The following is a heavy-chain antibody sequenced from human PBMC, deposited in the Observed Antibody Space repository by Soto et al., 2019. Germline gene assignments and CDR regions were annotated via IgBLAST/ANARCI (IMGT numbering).Heavy chain of an antibody. Sequence: QVQLVESGGGVVQPGRSLRLSCAASGFTFSSYGMHWVRQAPGKGLEWVAVIWYDGSNKYYADSVKGRFTISRDNSKNTLYLQMNSLRAEDTAVYYCARDIKARQLVLMRLSLGYWGQGTLVTVSS. V-gene: IGHV3-33*01. CDR2: IWYDGSNK. D-gene: IGHD6-13*01. CDR1: GFTFSSYG. CDR3: ARDIKARQLVLMRLSLGY. J-gene: IGHJ4*02.